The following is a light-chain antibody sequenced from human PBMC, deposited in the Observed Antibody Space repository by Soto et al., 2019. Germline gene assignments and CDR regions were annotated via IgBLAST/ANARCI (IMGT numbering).Light chain of an antibody. V-gene: IGKV3-15*01. J-gene: IGKJ1*01. CDR3: QHYDSARWT. CDR1: QSVNNK. Sequence: EIVMTQSPATLSVSPGERVTLPCRASQSVNNKVAWYQQKPGQAPRLLIFGASTRATGIPARFSGSGSVTEFTLTISSLQSEDFAVYYCQHYDSARWTFGLGTKVDIK. CDR2: GAS.